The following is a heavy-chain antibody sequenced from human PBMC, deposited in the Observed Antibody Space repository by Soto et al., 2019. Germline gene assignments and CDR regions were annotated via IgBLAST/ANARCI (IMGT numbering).Heavy chain of an antibody. CDR1: GGSFSGYY. Sequence: PSETLSLTCAVYGGSFSGYYWSWIRQPPGKGLEWIGEINHRGSANYSPSLKSRVTISVDTSKNQFSLKLSSVTAADTAVYYCARQGAVAGTSPILAYWGQGALVTVSS. CDR3: ARQGAVAGTSPILAY. V-gene: IGHV4-34*01. J-gene: IGHJ4*02. D-gene: IGHD6-19*01. CDR2: INHRGSA.